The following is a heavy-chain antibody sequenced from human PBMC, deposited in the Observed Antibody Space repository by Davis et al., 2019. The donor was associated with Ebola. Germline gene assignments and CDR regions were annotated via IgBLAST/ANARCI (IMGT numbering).Heavy chain of an antibody. CDR3: ARDSRGSRPFDY. J-gene: IGHJ4*02. D-gene: IGHD2-15*01. CDR1: GYTFTDYD. Sequence: AASVKVSCKASGYTFTDYDFNWVRQATGQGLEWMGWMNPKSGNIGYAQKFRGRVTMTRNTSISTAYMELSSLRSEDTAVYYCARDSRGSRPFDYWGQGTLVTVSS. V-gene: IGHV1-8*01. CDR2: MNPKSGNI.